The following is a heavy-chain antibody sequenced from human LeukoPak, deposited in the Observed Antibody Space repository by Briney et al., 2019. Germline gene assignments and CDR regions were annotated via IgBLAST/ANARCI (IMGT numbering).Heavy chain of an antibody. CDR1: GGSISSGGYS. D-gene: IGHD3-22*01. V-gene: IGHV4-30-2*01. Sequence: SETLSLTCAVSGGSISSGGYSWSWIRQPPGTGLEWIGYIYHSGSTNYNPSLKSRVTISVDTSKNQFSLKLSSVTAADTAVYYCARITMIVVVTPRAFDIWGQGTMVTVSS. J-gene: IGHJ3*02. CDR3: ARITMIVVVTPRAFDI. CDR2: IYHSGST.